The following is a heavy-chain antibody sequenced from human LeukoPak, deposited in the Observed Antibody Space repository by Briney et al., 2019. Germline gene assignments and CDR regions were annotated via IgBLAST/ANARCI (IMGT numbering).Heavy chain of an antibody. D-gene: IGHD2-15*01. CDR1: GFTVSSNY. J-gene: IGHJ4*02. Sequence: GGSLRLSCAASGFTVSSNYMSWVRQAPGKGLEWVSVIYSTTSTYYADSVKGRFTISRHNSENTLYLQMNSLRPEDTAVYYCARNTVVNGYYFVCWGQGTLVTVSS. CDR3: ARNTVVNGYYFVC. CDR2: IYSTTST. V-gene: IGHV3-53*04.